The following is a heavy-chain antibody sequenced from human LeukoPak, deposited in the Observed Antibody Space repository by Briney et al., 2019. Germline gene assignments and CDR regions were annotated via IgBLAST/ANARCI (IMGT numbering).Heavy chain of an antibody. D-gene: IGHD3-10*01. CDR3: ARDLKVRGVISGNWFDP. V-gene: IGHV7-4-1*02. CDR1: GYTFTSYA. J-gene: IGHJ5*02. Sequence: GASVKVSCKASGYTFTSYAMNWVRQAPGQGLEWMGWINTNTGNPTYAQGFTGRFVFSLDTSVSTAYLQISSLKAEDTAVYYCARDLKVRGVISGNWFDPWGQGTLVTVSS. CDR2: INTNTGNP.